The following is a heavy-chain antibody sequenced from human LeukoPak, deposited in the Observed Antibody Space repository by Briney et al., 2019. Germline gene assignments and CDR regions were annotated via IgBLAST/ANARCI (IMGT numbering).Heavy chain of an antibody. CDR2: IYYSGST. J-gene: IGHJ4*02. CDR3: ASLSTLDY. Sequence: SETLSLTCTVSGGSISSSSYYWGWIRQPPGKGLEWIGSIYYSGSTYYNPSLKSRVTISVDTSKNQFSLKLNSVTAADTAVYYCASLSTLDYWGQGTLVTVSS. CDR1: GGSISSSSYY. V-gene: IGHV4-39*01.